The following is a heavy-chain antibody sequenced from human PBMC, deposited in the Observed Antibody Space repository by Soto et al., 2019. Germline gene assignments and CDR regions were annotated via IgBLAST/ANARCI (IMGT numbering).Heavy chain of an antibody. CDR2: ISSSGGST. CDR1: GFTFSSYT. CDR3: AKVQQLVYFDY. Sequence: GGSLRLSCAASGFTFSSYTMNWVRQAPGKGLEWVSSISSSGGSTYYADSVKGRFTISRDNSKNTLYLQMNSLRAEDTAVYYCAKVQQLVYFDYWGQGTLVTVSS. V-gene: IGHV3-23*01. J-gene: IGHJ4*02. D-gene: IGHD6-13*01.